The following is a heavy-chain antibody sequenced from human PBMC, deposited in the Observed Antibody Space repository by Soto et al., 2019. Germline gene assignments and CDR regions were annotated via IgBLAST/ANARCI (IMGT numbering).Heavy chain of an antibody. CDR2: IIPIFGTA. V-gene: IGHV1-69*13. J-gene: IGHJ6*02. Sequence: SVKVSCKASGGTFSSYAISWVRQAHGQGLEWMGGIIPIFGTANYAQKFQGRVTITADESTSTAYMELSSLRSEDTAVYYCARDPPPVAGPLLGRNYYYYYGMDVWGQGTTVTVSS. CDR3: ARDPPPVAGPLLGRNYYYYYGMDV. D-gene: IGHD6-19*01. CDR1: GGTFSSYA.